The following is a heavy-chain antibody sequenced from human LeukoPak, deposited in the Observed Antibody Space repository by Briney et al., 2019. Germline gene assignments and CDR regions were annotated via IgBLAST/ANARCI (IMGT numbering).Heavy chain of an antibody. Sequence: SETLSLTCTVSGGSISSYYWSWIRQPPGKRLEWIGYIYYSGSTNYNPSLKSRVTISVDTSKNQFSLKLSSVTAADTAVYYCARVVKMAAIDYWGQGTLVTVSS. CDR2: IYYSGST. CDR3: ARVVKMAAIDY. D-gene: IGHD5-24*01. V-gene: IGHV4-59*01. CDR1: GGSISSYY. J-gene: IGHJ4*02.